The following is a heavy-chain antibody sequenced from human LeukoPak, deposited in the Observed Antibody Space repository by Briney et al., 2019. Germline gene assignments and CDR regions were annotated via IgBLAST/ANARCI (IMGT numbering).Heavy chain of an antibody. V-gene: IGHV3-21*01. CDR1: GFTFSSYS. Sequence: GGSLRLSCAASGFTFSSYSMNWVRQAPGKGLEWVSSISSSSSYIYYADSVKGRFTISRDNAKNSLYLQMNSLRAEDTAVYYCARDSGSSSWDYFDYWGQGTLVTVSS. D-gene: IGHD1-26*01. J-gene: IGHJ4*02. CDR2: ISSSSSYI. CDR3: ARDSGSSSWDYFDY.